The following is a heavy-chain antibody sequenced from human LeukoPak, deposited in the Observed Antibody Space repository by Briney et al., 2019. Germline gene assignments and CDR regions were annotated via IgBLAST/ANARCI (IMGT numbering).Heavy chain of an antibody. J-gene: IGHJ3*02. CDR2: ISAYNGNT. CDR1: GYTFTSYG. Sequence: ASVKVSCKASGYTFTSYGISWVRPAPGQGLEWMGWISAYNGNTNYAQKLQGRVTMTTDTSTSTAYMELRSLRSDDTAVYYRAGMWFGELSGIWGQGTMVTVSS. CDR3: AGMWFGELSGI. D-gene: IGHD3-10*01. V-gene: IGHV1-18*01.